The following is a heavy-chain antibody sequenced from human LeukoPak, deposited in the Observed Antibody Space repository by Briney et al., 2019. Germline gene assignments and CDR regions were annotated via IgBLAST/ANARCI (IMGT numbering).Heavy chain of an antibody. CDR2: VYHSGST. CDR3: AGGDYSSSFDF. Sequence: SGTLSLTCAVSGGSISSSNWWSWVRQPPGKGLEWIGEVYHSGSTNNNPSLKSRVTISIDKSKHQFSLKLTSVTAADTAVYYCAGGDYSSSFDFWGQGTMVTVSS. V-gene: IGHV4-4*02. CDR1: GGSISSSNW. J-gene: IGHJ3*01. D-gene: IGHD6-13*01.